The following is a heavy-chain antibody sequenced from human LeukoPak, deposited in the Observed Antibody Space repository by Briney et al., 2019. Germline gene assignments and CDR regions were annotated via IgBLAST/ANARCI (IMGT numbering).Heavy chain of an antibody. CDR1: GYTFTSFS. CDR3: ARMGGELLGPWFDY. CDR2: ISVYNGNT. V-gene: IGHV1-18*01. Sequence: ASVKVSCKASGYTFTSFSITWVRQAPGQGLEWMGWISVYNGNTSYAQELQGRVTMTTDTSTSTAYMELRSLRSDDTAVYYCARMGGELLGPWFDYWGQGTLVTVSS. D-gene: IGHD1-26*01. J-gene: IGHJ4*02.